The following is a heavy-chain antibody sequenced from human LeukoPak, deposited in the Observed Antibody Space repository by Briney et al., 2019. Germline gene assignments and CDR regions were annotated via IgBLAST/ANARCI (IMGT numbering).Heavy chain of an antibody. CDR2: MNPNSANT. J-gene: IGHJ4*02. CDR3: ARGPPESSNSDY. D-gene: IGHD6-13*01. Sequence: GASAKVSCKASGYTFTSYDINWVRQATGQGLEWMGWMNPNSANTGYAQKFQGRVTMTRNTSISTAYMELSSLRSEDTAVYYCARGPPESSNSDYWGQGTLVTASS. V-gene: IGHV1-8*01. CDR1: GYTFTSYD.